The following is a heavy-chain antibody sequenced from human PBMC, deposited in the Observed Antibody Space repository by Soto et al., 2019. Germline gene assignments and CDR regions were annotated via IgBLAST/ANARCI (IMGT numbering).Heavy chain of an antibody. V-gene: IGHV4-30-4*01. Sequence: SETLSLTCTVSGGSISSGDYYWSWIRQPPGKGLEWIGYIYYSGSTYYNPSLKSRVTISVDTSKNQFSLKLSSVTAADTAVYYCARVGVTRWWFDPWGQGTLVTVSS. CDR3: ARVGVTRWWFDP. CDR1: GGSISSGDYY. D-gene: IGHD3-3*01. CDR2: IYYSGST. J-gene: IGHJ5*02.